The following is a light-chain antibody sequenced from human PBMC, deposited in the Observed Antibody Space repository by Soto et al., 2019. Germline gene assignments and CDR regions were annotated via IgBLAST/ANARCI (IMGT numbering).Light chain of an antibody. CDR2: TAC. J-gene: IGKJ1*01. CDR3: QHYSSYFPT. CDR1: ESISVC. Sequence: DIQMSQSPSTLSSSVGDRVTITCRASESISVCFAWDQQNAGKPPNLMIYTACRFESGVPSWSGGRGCETESPLTISVQQQGVSATYCHQHYSSYFPTFGQGTKV. V-gene: IGKV1-5*03.